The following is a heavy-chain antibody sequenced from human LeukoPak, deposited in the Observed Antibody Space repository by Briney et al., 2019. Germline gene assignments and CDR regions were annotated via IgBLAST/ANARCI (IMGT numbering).Heavy chain of an antibody. CDR2: INHSGST. CDR1: GGSFRGYY. V-gene: IGHV4-34*01. CDR3: ARVPVWVLVVGAREAFDI. Sequence: PSETLSLTCAVYGGSFRGYYWSWIRQPPGKGLEWIGEINHSGSTNYNPSLKSRVTISVDTSKNQFSLKLSSVTAADTAVYYCARVPVWVLVVGAREAFDIWGQGTMVTVSS. D-gene: IGHD1-26*01. J-gene: IGHJ3*02.